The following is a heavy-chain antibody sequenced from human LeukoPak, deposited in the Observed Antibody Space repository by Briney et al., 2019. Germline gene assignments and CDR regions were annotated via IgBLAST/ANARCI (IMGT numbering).Heavy chain of an antibody. J-gene: IGHJ4*02. CDR1: GFTFSSYS. V-gene: IGHV3-23*01. CDR3: AKAPVTSCRGAYCYPFDS. Sequence: GGSLRLSCTASGFTFSSYSMNWVRQAPGKGLEWVAATSSSDAGTYHADSVRGRFTISRDNSKNTLYLQMNSLRAEDAAVYFCAKAPVTSCRGAYCYPFDSWGQGTLVTVSS. D-gene: IGHD2-21*01. CDR2: TSSSDAGT.